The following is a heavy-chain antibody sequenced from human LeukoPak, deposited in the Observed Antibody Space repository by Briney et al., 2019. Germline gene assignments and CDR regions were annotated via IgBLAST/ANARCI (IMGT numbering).Heavy chain of an antibody. CDR3: ASSGYAFYYMDV. D-gene: IGHD5-12*01. V-gene: IGHV4-59*01. Sequence: LETLSLTCTVSGGSISSYYWSWIRQPPGKGLEWIGYIYYSGSTNYNPSLKSRVTISVDTSKNQFSLKLSSVTAADTAVYYCASSGYAFYYMDVWGKGTTVTISS. CDR2: IYYSGST. CDR1: GGSISSYY. J-gene: IGHJ6*03.